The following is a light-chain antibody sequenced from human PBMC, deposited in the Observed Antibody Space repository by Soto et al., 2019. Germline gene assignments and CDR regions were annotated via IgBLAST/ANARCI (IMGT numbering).Light chain of an antibody. Sequence: EIVMTQSPATLSVSPGERATLSCRASQVVTDNLAWYQQKPGQAPRLLIYGASTRPTGIPARFSGSGSGTEFTLTISSLQSEDFAVYYCQQSNNWPYTFGQGTKLDIK. V-gene: IGKV3-15*01. CDR3: QQSNNWPYT. CDR2: GAS. CDR1: QVVTDN. J-gene: IGKJ2*01.